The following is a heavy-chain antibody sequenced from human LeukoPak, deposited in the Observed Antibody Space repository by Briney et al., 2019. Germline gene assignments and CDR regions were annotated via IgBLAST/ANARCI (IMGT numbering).Heavy chain of an antibody. J-gene: IGHJ4*02. CDR2: INHRGST. CDR3: ARAGDNSGYSDY. Sequence: SETLSLTCAVYGGSFSGYYWSWIRQPPGKGLEWIGEINHRGSTSYNPSLKSRVTISVDTSKNQFSLKLSSVIAADTAVYYCARAGDNSGYSDYWGQGTLVTVSS. D-gene: IGHD3-22*01. V-gene: IGHV4-34*01. CDR1: GGSFSGYY.